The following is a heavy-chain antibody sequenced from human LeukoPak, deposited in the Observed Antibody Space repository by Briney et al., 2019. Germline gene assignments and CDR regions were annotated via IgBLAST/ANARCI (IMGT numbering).Heavy chain of an antibody. D-gene: IGHD3-22*01. CDR2: ISSSSSYI. J-gene: IGHJ6*02. Sequence: GGSLRLSCAASGFTFSSYSMNWVRQAPGKGLEWVSSISSSSSYIYYADSVKGRFTISRDNAKNSLHLQMNSLRAEDTAVYYCARDQKGYYDSSGYPPSHYGMDVWGQGTTVTVSS. CDR3: ARDQKGYYDSSGYPPSHYGMDV. CDR1: GFTFSSYS. V-gene: IGHV3-21*01.